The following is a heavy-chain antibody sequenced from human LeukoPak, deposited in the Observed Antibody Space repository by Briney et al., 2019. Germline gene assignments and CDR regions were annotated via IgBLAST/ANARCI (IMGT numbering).Heavy chain of an antibody. CDR1: GFTFSSYS. CDR2: ISSSSSYI. CDR3: ARDRGGTAAAGTFDY. Sequence: PGGSLRLSCAASGFTFSSYSMNWVRQAPGKGLEWVSSISSSSSYIYYADSVKGRFTISRDNAKNSLYLQMNSLRAEDTAVYYCARDRGGTAAAGTFDYWGQGTLVTVSS. V-gene: IGHV3-21*01. D-gene: IGHD6-13*01. J-gene: IGHJ4*02.